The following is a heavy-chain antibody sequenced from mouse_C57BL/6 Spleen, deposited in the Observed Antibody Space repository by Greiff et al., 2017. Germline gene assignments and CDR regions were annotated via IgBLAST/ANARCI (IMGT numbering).Heavy chain of an antibody. CDR2: ISSGSSSI. CDR1: GFTFSDYG. V-gene: IGHV5-17*01. J-gene: IGHJ4*01. D-gene: IGHD3-2*02. Sequence: EVQVVESGGGLVKPGGSLKLSCAASGFTFSDYGMHWVRQAPEKGLEWVAYISSGSSSIYYADTVKGRFTISRDNAKNTLFLQMTSLRSEDTAMDYCAKAKGYAMDYWGQGTSVTVSS. CDR3: AKAKGYAMDY.